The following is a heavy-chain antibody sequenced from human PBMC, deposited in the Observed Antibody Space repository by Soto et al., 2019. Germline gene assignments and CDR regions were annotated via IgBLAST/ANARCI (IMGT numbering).Heavy chain of an antibody. V-gene: IGHV1-2*02. CDR3: GRGRSGQIVVFY. CDR2: INPQTGGT. D-gene: IGHD1-26*01. J-gene: IGHJ4*02. CDR1: GDTFTGYY. Sequence: ASVKVSCKASGDTFTGYYIHWVREAPGQGLEWMGWINPQTGGTSYAQRFQGRVTMTRDMSITTVYMELNNLSPDDTAVYYCGRGRSGQIVVFYWGQGTPVTVSS.